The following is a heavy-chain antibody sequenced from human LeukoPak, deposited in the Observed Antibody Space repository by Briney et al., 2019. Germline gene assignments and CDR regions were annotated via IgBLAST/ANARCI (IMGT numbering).Heavy chain of an antibody. CDR3: ARSPRWLYFDY. CDR2: FYNSGNT. D-gene: IGHD5-12*01. CDR1: GVSLSSSKW. V-gene: IGHV4-4*02. Sequence: SETLSLTCPVSGVSLSSSKWGSWVRQPPREGLEWIGDFYNSGNTNYNPSLKSRVTMSVDTSQNRFSLKLSSVTAADTAVYYCARSPRWLYFDYWGQGTLVTVSS. J-gene: IGHJ4*02.